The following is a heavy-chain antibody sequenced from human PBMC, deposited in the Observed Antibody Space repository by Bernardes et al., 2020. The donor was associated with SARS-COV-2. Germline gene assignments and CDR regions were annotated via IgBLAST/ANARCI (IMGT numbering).Heavy chain of an antibody. J-gene: IGHJ6*02. D-gene: IGHD5-12*01. CDR3: AREEGYVLGLSYHYYGMDV. V-gene: IGHV3-74*03. Sequence: GESLKISCAASGFTVSVYWMHWVRQAPGKGLVWVARVNSDGSRITYADSVKGRFTISRDNAKNTLYLQMNSLRAEDTAVYYCAREEGYVLGLSYHYYGMDVWGQGTTVTVSS. CDR1: GFTVSVYW. CDR2: VNSDGSRI.